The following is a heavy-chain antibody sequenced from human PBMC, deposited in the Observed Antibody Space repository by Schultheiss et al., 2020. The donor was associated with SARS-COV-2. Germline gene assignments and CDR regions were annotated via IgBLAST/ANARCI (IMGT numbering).Heavy chain of an antibody. D-gene: IGHD3-9*01. CDR1: GYTFTGYY. V-gene: IGHV1-2*02. Sequence: GESLKISCKASGYTFTGYYMHWVRQAPGQGLEWMGWINPNSGGTNYAQKFQGRVTMTRDTSISTAYMELSRLRSDDTAVYYCARETLRYFDHRGGYGMDVWGQGTTVTVSS. CDR2: INPNSGGT. CDR3: ARETLRYFDHRGGYGMDV. J-gene: IGHJ6*02.